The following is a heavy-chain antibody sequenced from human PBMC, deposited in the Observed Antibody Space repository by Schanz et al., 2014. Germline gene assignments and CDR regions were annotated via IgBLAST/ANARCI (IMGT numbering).Heavy chain of an antibody. CDR3: ARDDYSKSSTGGYYFDY. J-gene: IGHJ4*02. D-gene: IGHD6-6*01. CDR1: GYTFTDYY. Sequence: QVPLVQSGAEVKKLGASVKVSCKASGYTFTDYYMHWVRQAPGQGLEWMGRINPNSGGTNYAQKFQGRVTMTRDTSISTAYMEMSRLISDDTAVYYCARDDYSKSSTGGYYFDYWGQGTLVTVSS. V-gene: IGHV1-2*06. CDR2: INPNSGGT.